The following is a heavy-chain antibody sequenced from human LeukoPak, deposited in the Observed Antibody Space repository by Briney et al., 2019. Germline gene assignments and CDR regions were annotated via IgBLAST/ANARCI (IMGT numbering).Heavy chain of an antibody. J-gene: IGHJ4*02. CDR2: IYYSGST. V-gene: IGHV4-30-4*08. CDR1: GGSISSGGYY. D-gene: IGHD3-10*01. CDR3: ARGSRGYYGSGSPRGYYFDY. Sequence: PSETLSLTCTVSGGSISSGGYYWSWIRQHPGKGLEWIGYIYYSGSTYYNPSLKSRVTISVDTSKNQFSLKLSSVTAADTAVYYCARGSRGYYGSGSPRGYYFDYWGQGTLVTVSS.